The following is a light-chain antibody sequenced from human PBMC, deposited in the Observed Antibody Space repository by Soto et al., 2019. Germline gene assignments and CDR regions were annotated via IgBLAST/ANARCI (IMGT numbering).Light chain of an antibody. J-gene: IGLJ1*01. CDR1: SSDVGGYNY. CDR3: TSHAGSNNYV. CDR2: EVS. Sequence: QFALTQPPSASGSPGQSVTISCTGTSSDVGGYNYVSWYQQHPGKAPKLIISEVSKRPSGVPDRFSGSKSGNTASLTVSGLQAEGEADYYCTSHAGSNNYVFGTGTKVTVL. V-gene: IGLV2-8*01.